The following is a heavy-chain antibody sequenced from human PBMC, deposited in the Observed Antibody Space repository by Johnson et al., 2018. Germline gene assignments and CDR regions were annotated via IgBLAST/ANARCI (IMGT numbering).Heavy chain of an antibody. D-gene: IGHD3-22*01. J-gene: IGHJ1*01. CDR3: ARPSGSSGRFLEGSPAFQH. CDR2: ISSDGSMT. V-gene: IGHV3-74*01. CDR1: GFTFNTYW. Sequence: VQLQESGGGLVQPGGSLRLSCAASGFTFNTYWMHWVRQVPGKGLVWVSRISSDGSMTTYADTVRDRFTISRDNAKNMVYLLMNSLRAEDTAVYYCARPSGSSGRFLEGSPAFQHWGQGTLVTVSS.